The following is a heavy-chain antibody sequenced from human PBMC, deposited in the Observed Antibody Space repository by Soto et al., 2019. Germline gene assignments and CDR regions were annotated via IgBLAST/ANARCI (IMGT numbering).Heavy chain of an antibody. CDR3: AREQQLAFDN. D-gene: IGHD6-13*01. V-gene: IGHV3-48*01. CDR1: GFTFSSYS. J-gene: IGHJ4*02. CDR2: IGSSSTTI. Sequence: EVQLVESGGGLVQPGGSLRLSCAASGFTFSSYSFNWVRQAPGKGLEWLSYIGSSSTTIYYADSVKGRFIISRDNAKNSLYLQMNNLRPEDTAVYYCAREQQLAFDNWGQGTRVTVSS.